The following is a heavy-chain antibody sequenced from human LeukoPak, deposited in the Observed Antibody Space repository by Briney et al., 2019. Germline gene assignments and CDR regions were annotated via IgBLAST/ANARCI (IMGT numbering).Heavy chain of an antibody. V-gene: IGHV4-4*02. Sequence: SGTLSLTCAVSGGSLSSSNWWSWVRQPPGKGLEWIGEIYHSGSTNYNPSLKSRVTISVDKSKNQFSLKLSSVTAADTAVYYCARGAYSYGYFDWFDPWGQGTLVTVSS. CDR2: IYHSGST. CDR1: GGSLSSSNW. D-gene: IGHD5-18*01. J-gene: IGHJ5*02. CDR3: ARGAYSYGYFDWFDP.